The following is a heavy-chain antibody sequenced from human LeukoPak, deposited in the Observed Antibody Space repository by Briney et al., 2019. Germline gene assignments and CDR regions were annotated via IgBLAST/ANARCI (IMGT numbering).Heavy chain of an antibody. D-gene: IGHD4-17*01. V-gene: IGHV3-48*03. CDR2: ISSSGSTI. J-gene: IGHJ6*03. CDR1: GFTFSSYE. Sequence: GGSLRLSCAASGFTFSSYEMNWVRQAPGKGLEWVSYISSSGSTIYYADSVKGRFAISRDNAKNSLYLQMNSLRAEDTAVYYCARPYGDYYYYYYMDVWGKGTTVTVSS. CDR3: ARPYGDYYYYYYMDV.